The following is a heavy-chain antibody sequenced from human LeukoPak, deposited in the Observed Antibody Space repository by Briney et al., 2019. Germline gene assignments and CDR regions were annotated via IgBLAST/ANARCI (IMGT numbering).Heavy chain of an antibody. CDR3: ARAFGSGSD. J-gene: IGHJ4*02. D-gene: IGHD3-10*01. Sequence: GGSLRLSCAASGFTFSSYNMNWVRQAPGKGLEWVSSISSSSSYMYYADSVKGRFTISRDNAKNSLFLQMNGLRAEDTAMYYCARAFGSGSDWGQGTLVTVSS. CDR1: GFTFSSYN. V-gene: IGHV3-21*01. CDR2: ISSSSSYM.